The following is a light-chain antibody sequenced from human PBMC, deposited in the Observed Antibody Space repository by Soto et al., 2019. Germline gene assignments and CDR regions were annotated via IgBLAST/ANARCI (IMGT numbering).Light chain of an antibody. CDR3: ISYTDRQSYL. J-gene: IGLJ1*01. Sequence: QSALTQPASVSGSPGQSITISCTGSRGDVGGYGLVSWYQQFPGKSPKLMFYAVSDRPPGVSDRFSGSKSGITASLTISGLQTEDEADYYCISYTDRQSYLFGTGTKVTVL. CDR1: RGDVGGYGL. V-gene: IGLV2-14*03. CDR2: AVS.